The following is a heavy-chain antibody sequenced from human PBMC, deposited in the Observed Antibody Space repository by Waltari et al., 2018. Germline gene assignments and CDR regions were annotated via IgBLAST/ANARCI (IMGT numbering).Heavy chain of an antibody. D-gene: IGHD3-3*01. CDR1: GGSISSYY. CDR3: AREPYDFWSGSAPYFDY. CDR2: IYYSGST. V-gene: IGHV4-59*01. Sequence: QVQLQESCPGLVKPSETLSLTCTVSGGSISSYYWSWIRQPPGKGLEWIGYIYYSGSTNYNPSLKSRVTISVDTSKNQFSLKLSSVTAADTAVYYCAREPYDFWSGSAPYFDYWGQGTLVTVSS. J-gene: IGHJ4*02.